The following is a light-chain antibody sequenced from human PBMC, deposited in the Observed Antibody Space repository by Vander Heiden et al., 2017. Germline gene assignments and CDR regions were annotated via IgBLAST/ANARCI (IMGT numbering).Light chain of an antibody. CDR2: RAF. J-gene: IGKJ2*01. V-gene: IGKV3-20*01. CDR3: QHYGSSPPFT. CDR1: QSVTNNY. Sequence: EIVLTQSPGTLSLSPGERATLSCRASQSVTNNYLAWYQQKPGQAPRLLIYRAFNRATGIPDRFSGSGSGTDFTLTISRREPEDFAVYYCQHYGSSPPFTFGQGTKLEIK.